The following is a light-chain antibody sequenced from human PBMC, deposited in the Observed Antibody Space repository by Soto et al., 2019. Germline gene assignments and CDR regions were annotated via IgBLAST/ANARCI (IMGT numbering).Light chain of an antibody. CDR1: QRVSSY. CDR3: QQLSNWTSIT. CDR2: DAS. Sequence: EIVLTQSPATLSLSPGERVTLSCRASQRVSSYLAWYQQKPGQAPRLLIYDASNRATSISARFSDSGSGTDFTFTISSLEPEEFSVYYCQQLSNWTSITCDEATLLEIK. J-gene: IGKJ5*01. V-gene: IGKV3-11*01.